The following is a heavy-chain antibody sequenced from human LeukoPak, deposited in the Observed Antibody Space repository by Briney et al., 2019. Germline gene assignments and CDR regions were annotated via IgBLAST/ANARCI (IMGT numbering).Heavy chain of an antibody. J-gene: IGHJ4*02. Sequence: SETLSLTCTVSGGSITSGVYYWGFIRQPPGKGLEWIGYIYHSGNTYSDPSLKSRVTISVDRSKNQFSLKLNSVTAADTAIYYCARYCSGTSCPFDLWGQGTLVTVSS. CDR3: ARYCSGTSCPFDL. CDR1: GGSITSGVYY. D-gene: IGHD2-2*01. V-gene: IGHV4-30-2*01. CDR2: IYHSGNT.